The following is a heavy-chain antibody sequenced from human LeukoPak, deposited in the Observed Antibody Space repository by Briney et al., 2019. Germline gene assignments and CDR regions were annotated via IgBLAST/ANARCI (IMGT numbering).Heavy chain of an antibody. CDR1: GFTFSSYG. V-gene: IGHV3-30*03. CDR3: ARVGPIAAPRPAYLDY. J-gene: IGHJ4*02. CDR2: ISYDGSNK. D-gene: IGHD6-13*01. Sequence: GGSLRLSCAASGFTFSSYGMHWVRQAPGKGLEWVAVISYDGSNKYYADSVKGRFTISRDNAKNSLYLQMNSLRAEDTAVYYCARVGPIAAPRPAYLDYWGQGTLVTVSS.